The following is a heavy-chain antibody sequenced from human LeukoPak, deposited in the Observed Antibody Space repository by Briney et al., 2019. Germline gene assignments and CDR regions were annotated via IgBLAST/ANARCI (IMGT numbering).Heavy chain of an antibody. CDR1: GDSISSGSYY. CDR2: IYTSGST. J-gene: IGHJ4*02. Sequence: SETLSLTCTVSGDSISSGSYYWSWIRQPAGKGLEWIGRIYTSGSTNYNPSLKSRVTISVDTSKNQFSLKLSSVTAADTAVYYCARDTVAGNFDYWGQGTLVTVSS. D-gene: IGHD6-19*01. CDR3: ARDTVAGNFDY. V-gene: IGHV4-61*02.